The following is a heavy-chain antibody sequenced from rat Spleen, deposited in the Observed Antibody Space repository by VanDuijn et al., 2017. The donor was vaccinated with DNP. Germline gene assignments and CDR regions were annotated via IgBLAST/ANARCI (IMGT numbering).Heavy chain of an antibody. J-gene: IGHJ2*01. CDR1: GFNFNDYW. D-gene: IGHD4-3*01. CDR2: INKDSSTI. CDR3: VREELGVDY. V-gene: IGHV4-2*01. Sequence: EVILVESGGGLVQPGRSLKLSCAASGFNFNDYWMGWVRQAPGKGLEWIAEINKDSSTIKYIPSLKDKITISRDNAQKTLNLQMTKLGSEDTAIYYCVREELGVDYWGQGVMVTVSS.